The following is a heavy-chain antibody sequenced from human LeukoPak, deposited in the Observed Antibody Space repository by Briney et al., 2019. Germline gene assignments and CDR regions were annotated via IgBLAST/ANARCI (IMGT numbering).Heavy chain of an antibody. CDR3: ARQRYYGSGSQVVLDY. D-gene: IGHD3-10*01. V-gene: IGHV5-51*01. Sequence: GASLQISCEGSGYNFARNWIGWGRQLPGKGLEWVGFIYPSDSDIRQSPSYQGQATISADKSITTAYLQWSSLKASDSAMYYCARQRYYGSGSQVVLDYWGQGTLVTVSS. CDR2: IYPSDSDI. J-gene: IGHJ4*02. CDR1: GYNFARNW.